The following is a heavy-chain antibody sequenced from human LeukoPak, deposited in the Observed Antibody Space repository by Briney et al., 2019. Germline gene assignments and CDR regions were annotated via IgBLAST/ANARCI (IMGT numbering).Heavy chain of an antibody. V-gene: IGHV3-53*01. D-gene: IGHD5-18*01. CDR3: TTGGTGYSYGYLPY. CDR1: GFTVSTNY. Sequence: GGSLRLSCAASGFTVSTNYMSWVRQAPGKGLEWVSVIYSGGRTYYADSVKGRFIISRDNSKNTLYLQMNSLRDEDTAVYYCTTGGTGYSYGYLPYWGQGTLVTVSS. CDR2: IYSGGRT. J-gene: IGHJ4*02.